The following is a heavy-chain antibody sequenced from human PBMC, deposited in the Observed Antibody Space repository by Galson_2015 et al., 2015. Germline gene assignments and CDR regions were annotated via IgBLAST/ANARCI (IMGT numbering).Heavy chain of an antibody. CDR3: ARGEINYDYIWGSYRYPPGAFDI. V-gene: IGHV3-33*01. D-gene: IGHD3-16*02. CDR2: IWYDGSNK. CDR1: GFTFSSYG. Sequence: SLRLSCAVSGFTFSSYGMHWVRQAPGKGLEWVAVIWYDGSNKYYADSVKGRFTISRDNSKNTLYLQMNSLRAEDTAVYYCARGEINYDYIWGSYRYPPGAFDIGGQGTMVTVSS. J-gene: IGHJ3*02.